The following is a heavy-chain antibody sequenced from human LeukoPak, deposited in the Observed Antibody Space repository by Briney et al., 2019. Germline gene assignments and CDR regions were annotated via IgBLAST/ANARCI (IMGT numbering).Heavy chain of an antibody. J-gene: IGHJ5*02. CDR3: ARGEVVVAATQVTWFDP. D-gene: IGHD2-15*01. V-gene: IGHV4-59*12. CDR2: IYYSGST. CDR1: GGSISSYY. Sequence: SETLSLTCTVSGGSISSYYWSWIRQPPGKGLEWIGYIYYSGSTNYNPSLKSRVTISVDTSKNQFSLKLSSVTAADTAVYCCARGEVVVAATQVTWFDPWGQGTLVTVSS.